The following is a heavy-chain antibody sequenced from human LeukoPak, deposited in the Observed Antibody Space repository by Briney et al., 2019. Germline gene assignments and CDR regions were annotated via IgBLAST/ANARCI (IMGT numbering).Heavy chain of an antibody. CDR2: IYHSGST. J-gene: IGHJ4*02. CDR1: GGSISSHY. D-gene: IGHD2-21*02. CDR3: ASMEPVVTAPAVVTSIYFDY. Sequence: SETLSLTCTVSGGSISSHYWSWIRQPPGKGLEWIGYIYHSGSTNYNPSLKSRVTISVDTSKNQFSLKLSSVTAADTAVYYCASMEPVVTAPAVVTSIYFDYWGQGTLVTVSS. V-gene: IGHV4-59*11.